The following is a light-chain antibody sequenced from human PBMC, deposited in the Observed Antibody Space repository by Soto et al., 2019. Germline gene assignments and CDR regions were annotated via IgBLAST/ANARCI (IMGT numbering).Light chain of an antibody. J-gene: IGLJ1*01. CDR1: SSDIDAYNY. V-gene: IGLV2-14*01. Sequence: QSGLTQPASVSGSPGQSITISCTGTSSDIDAYNYVSWYQQHPGKAPKLMIYDVSNRPSGISNRFSGSKSGNTASLTISGLQAEDEADYYCGSYTTSSNYVFGTGTKVTV. CDR2: DVS. CDR3: GSYTTSSNYV.